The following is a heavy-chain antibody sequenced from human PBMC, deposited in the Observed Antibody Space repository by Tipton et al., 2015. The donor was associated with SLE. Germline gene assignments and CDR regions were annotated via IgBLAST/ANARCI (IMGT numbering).Heavy chain of an antibody. CDR2: IYTSGST. J-gene: IGHJ4*02. CDR3: AREVEGYSSSWFKGFFDV. V-gene: IGHV4-61*09. CDR1: GDSINSGTYY. Sequence: TLSLTCSVSGDSINSGTYYWNWIRQPAGKGLEWIGHIYTSGSTNYNPSLKGRVTISLDTSKHQFSLKLNSVTAADTAVYYCAREVEGYSSSWFKGFFDVWGQGTLVTVSS. D-gene: IGHD6-13*01.